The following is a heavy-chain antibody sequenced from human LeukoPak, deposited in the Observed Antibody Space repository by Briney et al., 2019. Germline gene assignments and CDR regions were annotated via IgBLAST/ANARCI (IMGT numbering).Heavy chain of an antibody. J-gene: IGHJ4*02. D-gene: IGHD6-13*01. V-gene: IGHV1-2*02. CDR2: INPYSGDT. Sequence: GASVKVSCKTSGYTFTDYYMHWVRQAPGQGLEWMGWINPYSGDTNYAQKFQGAVTMTRVTSISTAYMELSRLTSDDTAVYYCARTGYSSSWYFDYWGQGTLVTVSS. CDR3: ARTGYSSSWYFDY. CDR1: GYTFTDYY.